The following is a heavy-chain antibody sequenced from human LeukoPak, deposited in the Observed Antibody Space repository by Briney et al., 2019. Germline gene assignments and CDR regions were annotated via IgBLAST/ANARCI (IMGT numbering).Heavy chain of an antibody. V-gene: IGHV4-34*01. J-gene: IGHJ4*02. CDR2: INHSGST. CDR3: ARGRRGSASH. D-gene: IGHD1-26*01. Sequence: PSASLSLTLSVYGASLGGYYWRWIRPPPGEGREWIGEINHSGSTNYNPSLKSRVTISVDTSKNQFSLKLSSVTAADTAVYYCARGRRGSASHWGQGTLVTVSS. CDR1: GASLGGYY.